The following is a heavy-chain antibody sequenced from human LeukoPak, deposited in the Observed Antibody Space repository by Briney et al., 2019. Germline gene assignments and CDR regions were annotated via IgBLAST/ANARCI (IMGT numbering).Heavy chain of an antibody. CDR3: AREMLAAVAAQS. CDR2: ITSSSSYI. CDR1: GGSISSSPYY. J-gene: IGHJ5*02. Sequence: ETLSLTCTVSGGSISSSPYYWGWVRQAPGKGLEWVSSITSSSSYIYYADSVKGRFTISRDNAKNSLYLQMNSLRAEDTAVYYCAREMLAAVAAQSWGQGTLVTVSS. V-gene: IGHV3-21*01. D-gene: IGHD6-19*01.